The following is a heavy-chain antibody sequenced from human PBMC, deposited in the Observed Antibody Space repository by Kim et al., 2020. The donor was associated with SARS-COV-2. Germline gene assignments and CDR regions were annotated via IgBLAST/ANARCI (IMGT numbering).Heavy chain of an antibody. CDR1: GGSFSGYY. CDR3: ARGRGHAPYYYGSGSYYSPKKRGNKIDY. CDR2: INHSGST. Sequence: SETLSLTCAVYGGSFSGYYWSWIRQPPGKGLEWIGEINHSGSTNYNPSLKSRVTISVDTSKNQFSLKLSSVTAADTAVYYCARGRGHAPYYYGSGSYYSPKKRGNKIDYWGQGTLVTVSS. J-gene: IGHJ4*02. V-gene: IGHV4-34*01. D-gene: IGHD3-10*01.